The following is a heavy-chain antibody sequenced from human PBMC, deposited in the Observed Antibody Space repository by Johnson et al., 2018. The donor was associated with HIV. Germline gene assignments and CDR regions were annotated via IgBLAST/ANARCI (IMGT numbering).Heavy chain of an antibody. Sequence: VQLVESGGGLVQPGGSLRLSCAASGFTFSSYDMHWVRQATGKGLEWVSAIGTAGDTYYPGSVKGRFTSSRENAKNSLYLQMNSLRAGDTAVYYWAQEDFGGELGAFDIWGQGTMVTVSS. D-gene: IGHD1-26*01. CDR1: GFTFSSYD. CDR2: IGTAGDT. V-gene: IGHV3-13*01. J-gene: IGHJ3*02. CDR3: AQEDFGGELGAFDI.